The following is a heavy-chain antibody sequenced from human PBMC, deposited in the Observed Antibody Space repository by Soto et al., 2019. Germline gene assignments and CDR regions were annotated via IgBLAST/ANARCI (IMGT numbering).Heavy chain of an antibody. CDR1: GFTFSRYW. V-gene: IGHV3-74*01. CDR2: ISSYGSDT. D-gene: IGHD3-16*01. J-gene: IGHJ6*02. CDR3: ASNYAYAEGYYWYGIDV. Sequence: EVQLVESGGGLVLPGGSLRLSCAASGFTFSRYWMHWVRQAPGQGLVWVSRISSYGSDTHYADSVKGRFTISRYNAKNTRYLQMNSLRADDTAVYYCASNYAYAEGYYWYGIDVWGQGTTVTVSS.